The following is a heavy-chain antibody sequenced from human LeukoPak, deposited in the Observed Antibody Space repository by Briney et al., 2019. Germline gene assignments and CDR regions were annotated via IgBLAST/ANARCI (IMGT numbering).Heavy chain of an antibody. D-gene: IGHD3-10*01. CDR3: ARSLWFGETVGVY. Sequence: SGGSLRLSCAASGFTFDDYGMSWVRQAPGKGLEWVSGINWNGGSTGYADSVKGRLTISRDNAKNSLYLQMNSLRAEDTALYYCARSLWFGETVGVYWGQGTLVTVSS. J-gene: IGHJ4*02. CDR1: GFTFDDYG. CDR2: INWNGGST. V-gene: IGHV3-20*04.